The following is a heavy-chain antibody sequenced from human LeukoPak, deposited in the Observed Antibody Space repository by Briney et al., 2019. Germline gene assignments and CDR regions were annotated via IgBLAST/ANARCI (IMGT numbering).Heavy chain of an antibody. CDR3: ARGDPVVTATSYDR. V-gene: IGHV1-2*02. J-gene: IGHJ4*02. Sequence: ASVKVSCKASGYTFTGCYMHWVRQAPGQGLEWMGWINPNSGGTNYAQKFQGRVTMTRDTSISTAYMELRRLRSDDTAVYYCARGDPVVTATSYDRWGQGTLVTVSS. CDR1: GYTFTGCY. D-gene: IGHD2-21*02. CDR2: INPNSGGT.